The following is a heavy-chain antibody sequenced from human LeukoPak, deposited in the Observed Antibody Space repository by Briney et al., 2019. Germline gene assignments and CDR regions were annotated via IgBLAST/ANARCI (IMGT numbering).Heavy chain of an antibody. CDR3: ARTWDVVVTAADAFDI. J-gene: IGHJ3*02. CDR2: IKQDGSEK. D-gene: IGHD2-21*02. Sequence: GGSLRLSCAASGFTFSSYWMSWVRQAPGKGLEWVANIKQDGSEKYYVDSVKGRFTISRDNAKNSLYLQMNSLRAEDTAVYYCARTWDVVVTAADAFDIWGQGTMVTVSS. CDR1: GFTFSSYW. V-gene: IGHV3-7*01.